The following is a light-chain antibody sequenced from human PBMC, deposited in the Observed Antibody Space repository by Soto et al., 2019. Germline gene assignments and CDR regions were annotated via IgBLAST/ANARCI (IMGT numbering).Light chain of an antibody. CDR3: QKCKVAPFT. V-gene: IGKV1-27*01. CDR1: QSISSY. J-gene: IGKJ4*01. Sequence: DIQMTQSPFSLSASVGDRVTITCRASQSISSYLNWYQQKPGKVPKLLIYAASTLQSGVPSRFSGSGSGTDFTLTISSLQTEDVATYYCQKCKVAPFTFGGGTKVDIK. CDR2: AAS.